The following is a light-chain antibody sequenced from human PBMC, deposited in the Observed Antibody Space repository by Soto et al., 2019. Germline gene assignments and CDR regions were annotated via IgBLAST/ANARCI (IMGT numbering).Light chain of an antibody. CDR3: QQYGSSPRT. V-gene: IGKV3-20*01. Sequence: EIVLTQSPGTLSLSPGERATLSCRASQSVSSSYLAWYQQKPGQAPRLLIYGASSRATGIPDRFSGSGSGTDFTLTISRLEPEEFAVYYCQQYGSSPRTFGQWTKLEIK. J-gene: IGKJ2*01. CDR2: GAS. CDR1: QSVSSSY.